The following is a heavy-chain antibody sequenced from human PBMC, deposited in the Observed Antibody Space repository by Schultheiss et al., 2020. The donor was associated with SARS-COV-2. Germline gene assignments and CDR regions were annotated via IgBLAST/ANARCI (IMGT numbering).Heavy chain of an antibody. Sequence: GGSLRLSCAASGFTFSSYSMNWVRQAPGKGLEWVSSITNTGSYIYYADPVKGRFTISRDNAKNSLHLQMNSLRAEDTAVYYCARDFDDGASWGQGTLVTVSS. D-gene: IGHD3-9*01. CDR2: ITNTGSYI. V-gene: IGHV3-21*01. CDR1: GFTFSSYS. CDR3: ARDFDDGAS. J-gene: IGHJ4*02.